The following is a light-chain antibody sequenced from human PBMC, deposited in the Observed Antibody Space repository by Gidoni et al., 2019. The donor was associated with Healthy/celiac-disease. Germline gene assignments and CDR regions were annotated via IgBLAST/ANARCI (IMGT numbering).Light chain of an antibody. CDR2: WAS. CDR3: QQYYSTPFT. CDR1: QSVLYSSNNKNY. Sequence: DIVMTQPPDSLAVSLGERATINCKSSQSVLYSSNNKNYLAWYQQKPGQPPKLLIYWASTRESGVPDRFSGSGSGTDFTLTISSLQADDVAVYYCQQYYSTPFTFXPXTKVDIK. J-gene: IGKJ3*01. V-gene: IGKV4-1*01.